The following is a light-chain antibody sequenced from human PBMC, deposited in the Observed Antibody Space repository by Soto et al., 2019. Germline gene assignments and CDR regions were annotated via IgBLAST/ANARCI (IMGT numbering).Light chain of an antibody. V-gene: IGLV1-40*01. CDR2: GNS. CDR1: SSNIGAGSD. Sequence: QSVLTPPPSVSGAPGQSVTISCTGSSSNIGAGSDVHWYQQVQGTAPKLLIYGNSNRPSGVPDRFSGSKSDTSASLAITGLQAEDEADYYCQSYDSSLSAWVFGGGTKLTVL. J-gene: IGLJ3*02. CDR3: QSYDSSLSAWV.